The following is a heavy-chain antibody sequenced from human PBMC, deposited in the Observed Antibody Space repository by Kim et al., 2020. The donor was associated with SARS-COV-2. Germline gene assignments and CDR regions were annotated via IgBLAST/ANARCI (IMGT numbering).Heavy chain of an antibody. Sequence: SETLSLPCTVSGGSISSSSYYWGWIRQPPGKGLEWIGSIYYSGSTYYNPSLKSRVTISVDTSKNQFSLKLSSVTAADTAVYYCARQYYGDYPLGYWGQGTLVTVSS. CDR3: ARQYYGDYPLGY. J-gene: IGHJ4*02. CDR2: IYYSGST. CDR1: GGSISSSSYY. V-gene: IGHV4-39*01. D-gene: IGHD4-17*01.